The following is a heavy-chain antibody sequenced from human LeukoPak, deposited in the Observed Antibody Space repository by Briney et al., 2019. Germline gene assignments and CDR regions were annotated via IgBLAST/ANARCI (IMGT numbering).Heavy chain of an antibody. J-gene: IGHJ4*02. CDR3: ARGGEGYCSSTSCYAHDYGGNSWLL. CDR2: IYHSGST. D-gene: IGHD2-2*01. CDR1: GGSISSGGYY. Sequence: SQTLSLTCTVSGGSISSGGYYWSWLRQPPGKGLEWIGYIYHSGSTYYNPSLKSRVTISVDTSKNQFSLKLSSVTAADTAVYYCARGGEGYCSSTSCYAHDYGGNSWLLWGQGTLVTVSS. V-gene: IGHV4-30-2*01.